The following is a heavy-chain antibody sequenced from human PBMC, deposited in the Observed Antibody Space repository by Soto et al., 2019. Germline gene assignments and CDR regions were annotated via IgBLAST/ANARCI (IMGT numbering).Heavy chain of an antibody. Sequence: ASVKVSCKASGYTFTGYYMHWVRQAPGQGLEWMGWINPNSGGTNYAQKFQGWVTMTRDTSISTAYMELSRLRSDDTAVYYCARGRSSSSPWFDPWGQGTLGTVSS. D-gene: IGHD6-6*01. J-gene: IGHJ5*02. CDR1: GYTFTGYY. V-gene: IGHV1-2*04. CDR3: ARGRSSSSPWFDP. CDR2: INPNSGGT.